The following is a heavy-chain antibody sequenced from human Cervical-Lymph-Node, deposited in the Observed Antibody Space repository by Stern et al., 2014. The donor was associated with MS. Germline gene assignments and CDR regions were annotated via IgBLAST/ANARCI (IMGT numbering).Heavy chain of an antibody. CDR2: ISYDGSIK. CDR1: GFTFSSHG. Sequence: VHLVESGGGVVQPGRSLRLSCAASGFTFSSHGMHWVRQAPGKGLEWVAVISYDGSIKYYADSVKGRFTISRDNSKNTLYLQMNSLRAEDTAVYFCAKSGGVVNFQNYYYGMDVWGQGTTVTVSS. J-gene: IGHJ6*02. V-gene: IGHV3-30*18. D-gene: IGHD2-15*01. CDR3: AKSGGVVNFQNYYYGMDV.